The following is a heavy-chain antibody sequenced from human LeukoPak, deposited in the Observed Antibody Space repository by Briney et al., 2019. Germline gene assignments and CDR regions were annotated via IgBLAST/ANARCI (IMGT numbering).Heavy chain of an antibody. D-gene: IGHD6-19*01. Sequence: GGSLRLSCAASGLTFSNFWMTWVRQAPGKGLEWVAIIKQDGSQKYYVDSVKGRFTISRDNARNSLYLQMNSLRAEDTAVYWAVAGTTYWGQGTLVTVSS. V-gene: IGHV3-7*05. CDR1: GLTFSNFW. CDR2: IKQDGSQK. CDR3: VAGTTY. J-gene: IGHJ4*02.